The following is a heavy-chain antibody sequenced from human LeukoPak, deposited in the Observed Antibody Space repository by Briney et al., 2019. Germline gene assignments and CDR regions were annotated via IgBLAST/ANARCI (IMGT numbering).Heavy chain of an antibody. D-gene: IGHD3-22*01. J-gene: IGHJ4*02. Sequence: SVKFYCKASRYTCTGYYVHWVRLAPGHWLEWMGWINPNGGGTHYAQKFQGRVTMTRDTSISTAYMELSRLRSDDTAVYYCARRPYYDSSGSPFDYWGQGTLVTVSS. CDR3: ARRPYYDSSGSPFDY. CDR2: INPNGGGT. CDR1: RYTCTGYY. V-gene: IGHV1-2*02.